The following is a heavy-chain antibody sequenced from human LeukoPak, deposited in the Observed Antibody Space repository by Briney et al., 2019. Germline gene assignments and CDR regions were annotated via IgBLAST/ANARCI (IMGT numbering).Heavy chain of an antibody. CDR3: ARWGLPTVTGDYYYYYMDV. Sequence: SQTLSLTCAISGDSVSSNSAAWNWIRQSPSRGLEWLGRTYYRSKWYNDYAVSVKSRITINPDTSKNRFSLQLNSVTPEDTAVYYCARWGLPTVTGDYYYYYMDVWGKGTTVTVSS. V-gene: IGHV6-1*01. CDR1: GDSVSSNSAA. D-gene: IGHD4-17*01. CDR2: TYYRSKWYN. J-gene: IGHJ6*03.